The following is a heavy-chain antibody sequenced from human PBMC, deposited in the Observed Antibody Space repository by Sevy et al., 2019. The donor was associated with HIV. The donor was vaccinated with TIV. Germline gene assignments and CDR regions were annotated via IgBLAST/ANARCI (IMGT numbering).Heavy chain of an antibody. CDR3: ARDRYYDASGYYYYYYGLDV. J-gene: IGHJ6*02. CDR1: EFSVTDNY. D-gene: IGHD3-22*01. Sequence: GGSLRLSCAASEFSVTDNYMSWVRQAPGKGLEWASTIYSGGSTFYADSVKGRFTISRDNSKNTLYLHMNSLRAEDTAVYYCARDRYYDASGYYYYYYGLDVWGQGTTVTVSS. CDR2: IYSGGST. V-gene: IGHV3-66*01.